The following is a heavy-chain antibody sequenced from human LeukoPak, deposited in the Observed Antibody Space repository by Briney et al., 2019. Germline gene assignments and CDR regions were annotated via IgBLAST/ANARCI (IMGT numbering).Heavy chain of an antibody. CDR1: GYTFTSYD. CDR2: MNPNSGNT. Sequence: ASVKVSCKASGYTFTSYDINWVRQATGQGLEWMGWMNPNSGNTGYAQKFQGRVTMTRNTSISTAYMELSSLRSEDTAVYYCARDHGVAVAGTYYYGMGVWGQGTTVTVSS. J-gene: IGHJ6*02. CDR3: ARDHGVAVAGTYYYGMGV. D-gene: IGHD6-19*01. V-gene: IGHV1-8*01.